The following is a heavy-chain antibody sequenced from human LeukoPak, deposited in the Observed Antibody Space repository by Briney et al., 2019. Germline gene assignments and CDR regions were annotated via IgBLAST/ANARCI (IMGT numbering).Heavy chain of an antibody. CDR2: IYSGGTT. CDR3: ARTAAAGPPDY. V-gene: IGHV3-66*02. Sequence: GGSLRLSCAASGFTFDDYGMSWVRQAPGKGLEWVSVIYSGGTTSYADSVKGRFTISRDNSKNTLYLQMNSLRAEDTAVYYCARTAAAGPPDYWGQGTLVTVSS. D-gene: IGHD6-13*01. CDR1: GFTFDDYG. J-gene: IGHJ4*02.